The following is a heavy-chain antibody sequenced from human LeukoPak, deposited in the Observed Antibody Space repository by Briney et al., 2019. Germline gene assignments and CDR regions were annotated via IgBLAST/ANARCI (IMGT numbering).Heavy chain of an antibody. CDR2: ISSSGSTI. CDR1: GFTFSSYE. V-gene: IGHV3-48*03. CDR3: AGTMVRGVYHFGY. D-gene: IGHD3-10*01. Sequence: GGSLRLSCAASGFTFSSYEMNWVRQAPGKGLEWVSYISSSGSTIYYADSVKGRFTISRDNAKNSLYLQMNSLRAEDTAVYYCAGTMVRGVYHFGYWGQGTLVTVSS. J-gene: IGHJ4*02.